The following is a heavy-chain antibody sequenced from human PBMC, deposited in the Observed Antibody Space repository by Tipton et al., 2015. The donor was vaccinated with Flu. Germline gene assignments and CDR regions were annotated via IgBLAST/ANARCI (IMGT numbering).Heavy chain of an antibody. D-gene: IGHD3-10*02. J-gene: IGHJ4*02. CDR3: ARHTGDSVRGVIDY. CDR1: GYSIRSVYY. CDR2: IYHSGTT. Sequence: TLSLTCSVSGYSIRSVYYWGGVRRPPGKGLEWIGTIYHSGTTYYNPSLKSRLTISVDTSKNQFSLRLSSVTAADTAVYYCARHTGDSVRGVIDYWGQGTLVTVSS. V-gene: IGHV4-38-2*01.